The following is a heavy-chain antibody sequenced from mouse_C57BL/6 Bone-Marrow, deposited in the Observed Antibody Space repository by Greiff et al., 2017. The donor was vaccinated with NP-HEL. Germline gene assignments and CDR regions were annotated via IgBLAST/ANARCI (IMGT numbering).Heavy chain of an antibody. D-gene: IGHD2-4*01. V-gene: IGHV1-81*01. CDR2: IYPRSGNT. Sequence: QVQLKESGAELARPGASVKLSCKASGYTFTSYGISWVKQRPGQGLEWIGEIYPRSGNTYYNEKFKGKATLTADKSSSTAYMELRSLTSEDSAVYFCLDDYDGAWFAYWGQGTRVTVSA. CDR1: GYTFTSYG. CDR3: LDDYDGAWFAY. J-gene: IGHJ3*01.